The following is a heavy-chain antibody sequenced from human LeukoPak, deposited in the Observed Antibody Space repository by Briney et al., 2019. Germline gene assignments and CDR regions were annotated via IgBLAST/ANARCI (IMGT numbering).Heavy chain of an antibody. D-gene: IGHD3-10*01. Sequence: GGSLKISCKASGYIFSNYWIGWVRQMPGKGLEWMGIIYPGDSDTRYSPSFQGQVTISADKSISTAYLQWSSLKASDTAMYYCATYGSGSYKDTFDYWGQGTLVTVSS. CDR1: GYIFSNYW. CDR3: ATYGSGSYKDTFDY. V-gene: IGHV5-51*01. J-gene: IGHJ4*02. CDR2: IYPGDSDT.